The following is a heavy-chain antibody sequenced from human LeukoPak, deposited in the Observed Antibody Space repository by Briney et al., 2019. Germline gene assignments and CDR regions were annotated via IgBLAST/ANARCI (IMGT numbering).Heavy chain of an antibody. CDR3: ARAHLIAAAGYNWFDP. V-gene: IGHV1-2*02. D-gene: IGHD6-13*01. CDR2: INPNSGAT. CDR1: GYTFTAFY. J-gene: IGHJ5*02. Sequence: ASVKVSRKASGYTFTAFYMHWVRQAPGQGLEWMGWINPNSGATNYAQKFQGRVTMTRDTSISTAYMELSRLRSDDTAVYYCARAHLIAAAGYNWFDPWGQGTLVTVSS.